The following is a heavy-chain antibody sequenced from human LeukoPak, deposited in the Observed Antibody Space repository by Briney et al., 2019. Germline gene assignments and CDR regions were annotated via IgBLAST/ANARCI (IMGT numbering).Heavy chain of an antibody. Sequence: GRSLRLSCAASGFTFSSYGMHWVRQAPGKGLEWVAVISYDGSSEYYPDSVKGRFTISRDNSKNTLYLQMNNLRADDTAVYYCARDANYYFDYWGQGTLVTVSS. CDR3: ARDANYYFDY. D-gene: IGHD1-7*01. CDR2: ISYDGSSE. CDR1: GFTFSSYG. V-gene: IGHV3-30*03. J-gene: IGHJ4*02.